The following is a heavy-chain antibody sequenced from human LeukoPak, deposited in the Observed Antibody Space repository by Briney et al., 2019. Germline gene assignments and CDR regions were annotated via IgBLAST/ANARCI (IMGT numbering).Heavy chain of an antibody. CDR1: GGSISSGNYS. CDR3: AREYGDNYYYYMDV. J-gene: IGHJ6*03. Sequence: SETLSLTCTVSGGSISSGNYSWSWIRQPAGKGLEWIGRISTSVSTNFNPSLKSRVTISLDTSKNQFSLKLSSVTAADTAVYYCAREYGDNYYYYMDVWGKGTTVTISS. V-gene: IGHV4-61*02. CDR2: ISTSVST. D-gene: IGHD4-17*01.